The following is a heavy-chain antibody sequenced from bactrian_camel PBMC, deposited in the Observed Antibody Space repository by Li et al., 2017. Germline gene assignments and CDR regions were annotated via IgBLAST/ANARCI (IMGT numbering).Heavy chain of an antibody. CDR3: AAHNLFFASSSRCDVSLARYDY. Sequence: HVQLVESGGGSVQAGGSLRLSCAASGDTHSSRCMGWFRQVPGKEREGLATLDWRGITAYADSVKGRFTISNNKAKNTLYLEMNSLRPEDTAMYYCAAHNLFFASSSRCDVSLARYDYWGQGTQVTVS. CDR1: GDTHSSRC. J-gene: IGHJ4*01. CDR2: LDWRGIT. D-gene: IGHD6*01. V-gene: IGHV3S55*01.